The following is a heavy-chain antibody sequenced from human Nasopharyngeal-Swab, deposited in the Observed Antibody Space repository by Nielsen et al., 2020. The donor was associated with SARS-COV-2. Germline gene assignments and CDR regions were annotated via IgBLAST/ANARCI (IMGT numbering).Heavy chain of an antibody. CDR1: GGSISTDDYY. Sequence: SETLSLTCTVSGGSISTDDYYWNWIRQHPVKGLEWIGYMYSNGITNYNPSLRSRIIMSIDTSKNQFSLHLTSVTAADTAVYFCTFYGRFWGQGTLVTVSS. CDR3: TFYGRF. J-gene: IGHJ4*02. D-gene: IGHD2/OR15-2a*01. CDR2: MYSNGIT. V-gene: IGHV4-31*03.